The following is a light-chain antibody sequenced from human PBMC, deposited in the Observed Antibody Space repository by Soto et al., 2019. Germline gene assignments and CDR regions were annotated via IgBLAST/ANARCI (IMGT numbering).Light chain of an antibody. J-gene: IGLJ2*01. CDR1: SSNIGNNA. Sequence: QSVLTQPPSVSEAPRQRVTISCSGSSSNIGNNAVNWYQQLPGKAPKLLIYYDDLLPSGVSDRFSGSESGTSASLAISGLQFDGEADYYCAAWGDSLNGVVFGGGTQLTVL. V-gene: IGLV1-36*01. CDR3: AAWGDSLNGVV. CDR2: YDD.